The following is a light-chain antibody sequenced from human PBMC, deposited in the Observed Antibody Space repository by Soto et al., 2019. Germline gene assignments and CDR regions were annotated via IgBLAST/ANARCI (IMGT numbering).Light chain of an antibody. Sequence: DIQMTQSPSSLSASVGDRVTIPCRASQGIGRYLAWYQQKPGKVPKLLIYAASILQSGVPSRFSGSGSGTDFTLTISSLQPEDVATYYCQKYGSAPRTFGQGTKVEIK. CDR2: AAS. J-gene: IGKJ1*01. CDR1: QGIGRY. CDR3: QKYGSAPRT. V-gene: IGKV1-27*01.